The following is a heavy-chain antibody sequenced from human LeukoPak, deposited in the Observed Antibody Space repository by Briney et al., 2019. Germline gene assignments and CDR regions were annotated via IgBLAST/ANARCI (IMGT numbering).Heavy chain of an antibody. V-gene: IGHV3-23*01. J-gene: IGHJ4*02. D-gene: IGHD3-22*01. CDR2: ISDTGGRT. Sequence: GGSLRLSCAVSGITLSNYGMTWVRQAPGKGLEWVAGISDTGGRTNYADSVKGRFTISRDNPKNTLYLQMNSLRAEDTAVYFCAKRGVVIRVILVGFHKEAYYFDSWGQGALVTLSS. CDR3: AKRGVVIRVILVGFHKEAYYFDS. CDR1: GITLSNYG.